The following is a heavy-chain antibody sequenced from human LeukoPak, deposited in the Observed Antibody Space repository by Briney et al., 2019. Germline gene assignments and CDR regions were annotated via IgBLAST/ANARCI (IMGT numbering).Heavy chain of an antibody. CDR2: ISSSSGYI. J-gene: IGHJ4*02. Sequence: GGSLRLSCAASGFTFSSYSMNWVRQAPGKGLEWVSSISSSSGYIYYADSVKGRFTISRDNAKNSLYLQMNSLRAEDTAVYYCARDRGVVPAAMFPLWGQGTLVTVSS. V-gene: IGHV3-21*01. CDR3: ARDRGVVPAAMFPL. CDR1: GFTFSSYS. D-gene: IGHD2-2*01.